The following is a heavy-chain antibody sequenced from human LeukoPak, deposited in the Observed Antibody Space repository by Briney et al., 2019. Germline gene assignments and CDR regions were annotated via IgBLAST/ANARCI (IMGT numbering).Heavy chain of an antibody. D-gene: IGHD1-26*01. CDR3: ARVSGSYRTDDYFDY. CDR2: ISAYNGNT. V-gene: IGHV1-18*01. J-gene: IGHJ4*02. CDR1: GYTFTSYG. Sequence: ASVKVSCKASGYTFTSYGISWVRQAPGQGLEWMGWISAYNGNTNYAQKLQGRVTMTTDTSASTAYMELRSLRSDDTAVYYCARVSGSYRTDDYFDYWGQGTLVTVSS.